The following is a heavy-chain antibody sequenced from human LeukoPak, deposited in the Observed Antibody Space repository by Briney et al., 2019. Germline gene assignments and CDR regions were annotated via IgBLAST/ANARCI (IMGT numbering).Heavy chain of an antibody. CDR1: GDSITSGAYC. J-gene: IGHJ5*02. CDR2: VCHDGGT. CDR3: AKEGRDSGGYNGWFEP. Sequence: SEILSLTCTVSGDSITSGAYCWSWIRQHPGKGLEWIGYVCHDGGTSYNPSLKSRVSVAIDTSKNQFSLKLNSVTAADTAVFFCAKEGRDSGGYNGWFEPWGQGTLVTVSS. D-gene: IGHD2-15*01. V-gene: IGHV4-31*03.